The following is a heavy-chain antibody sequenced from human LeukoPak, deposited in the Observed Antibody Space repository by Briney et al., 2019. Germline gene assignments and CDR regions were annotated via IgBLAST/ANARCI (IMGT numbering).Heavy chain of an antibody. CDR3: ARERVVSDYNWFDP. D-gene: IGHD6-25*01. CDR2: VNRVGNT. J-gene: IGHJ5*02. Sequence: PSETLSLTCAVHGASFSGYSWSWVRQPPGKGLEWIGEVNRVGNTIYNPSLKSRITMSIDTSTTQFSLRLSSVTVADTAVYFCARERVVSDYNWFDPWGQGTLVTVSS. CDR1: GASFSGYS. V-gene: IGHV4-34*10.